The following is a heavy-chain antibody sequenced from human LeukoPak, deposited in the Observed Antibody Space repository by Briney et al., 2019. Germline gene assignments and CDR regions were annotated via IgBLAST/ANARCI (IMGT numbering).Heavy chain of an antibody. V-gene: IGHV3-66*01. CDR2: IFSGDST. CDR3: AIRGSLYFDY. CDR1: GITVTSNY. D-gene: IGHD6-13*01. J-gene: IGHJ4*02. Sequence: GGSLRLSCAASGITVTSNYLSWVRQAPGKGLEWVSIIFSGDSTYYTDSVKGRFTISRDNSKNTLYLQMNSLRAEDTAVYYCAIRGSLYFDYWGQGTLVTVSS.